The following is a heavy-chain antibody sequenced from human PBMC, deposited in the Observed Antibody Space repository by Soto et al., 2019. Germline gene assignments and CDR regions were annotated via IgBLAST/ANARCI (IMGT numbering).Heavy chain of an antibody. Sequence: QVTLKESGPVLVKPTETLTLTCTVSGFSLSNARMGVSWIRQPPGKALEWLAHIFSNDEKSYSTSLKSSLTTSNDTSKRPVVLTMSTMDPVDTATYYCARTRWLPHPQRGMQAWFDPWGQGTLDTVSS. J-gene: IGHJ5*02. V-gene: IGHV2-26*01. D-gene: IGHD5-12*01. CDR3: ARTRWLPHPQRGMQAWFDP. CDR1: GFSLSNARMG. CDR2: IFSNDEK.